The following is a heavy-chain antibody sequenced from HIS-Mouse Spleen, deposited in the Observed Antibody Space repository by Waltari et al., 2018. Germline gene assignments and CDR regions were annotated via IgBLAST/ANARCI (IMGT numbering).Heavy chain of an antibody. CDR3: ARASRDLLLPRYFDL. Sequence: QVQLQESGPGLVKPSETLSLTCTVSGGSISSYYWSWIRQPPGKGLEWIGYIYYSGGTNYNPSLKSRVTISVDTSKNQFSLKLRSVTAADTAVYYCARASRDLLLPRYFDLWGRGTLVTVSS. CDR2: IYYSGGT. CDR1: GGSISSYY. V-gene: IGHV4-59*01. J-gene: IGHJ2*01.